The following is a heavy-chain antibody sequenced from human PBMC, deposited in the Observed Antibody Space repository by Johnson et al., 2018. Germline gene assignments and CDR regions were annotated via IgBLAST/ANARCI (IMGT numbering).Heavy chain of an antibody. V-gene: IGHV3-52*01. D-gene: IGHD2-15*01. CDR1: GFTFSGYG. J-gene: IGHJ3*02. CDR2: IKCDGSEK. Sequence: VQLVESGGGVVQPGRSLRLSCAASGFTFSGYGMYWVRQAPGTGLEWVADIKCDGSEKYYVDSVKGRLTTSRDNAKKSLYLQVNSLRAEDMTVYYCVGDWVVVAATDAFDIWGQGTMVTVSS. CDR3: VGDWVVVAATDAFDI.